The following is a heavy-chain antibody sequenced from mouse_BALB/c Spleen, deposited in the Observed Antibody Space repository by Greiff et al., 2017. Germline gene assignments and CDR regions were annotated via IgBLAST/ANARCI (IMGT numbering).Heavy chain of an antibody. D-gene: IGHD3-3*01. CDR2: ISDGGSYT. Sequence: EVQLVESGGGLVKPGGSLTLSCAASGFTFSDYYMCWVRQTPEKRLEWVATISDGGSYTYYPDSVKGRFTISRDNAKNNLYLQMSSLKSEDTAMYYCARGPGREGYFDYWGQGTTLTVSS. V-gene: IGHV5-4*02. CDR1: GFTFSDYY. J-gene: IGHJ2*01. CDR3: ARGPGREGYFDY.